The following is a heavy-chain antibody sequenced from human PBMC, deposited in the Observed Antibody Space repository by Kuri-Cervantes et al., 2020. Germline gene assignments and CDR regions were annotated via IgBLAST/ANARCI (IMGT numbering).Heavy chain of an antibody. Sequence: ASVKVSCKASGYAFTMYYIHWVRQAPGQGLEWLGWISTYNGDTNYAQKLQGRVTMTTDTSTTTAYMELRSLRSDDTAVYYCARESPRYDFWSGYYLESFLDYWGQGTLVTVSS. CDR1: GYAFTMYY. V-gene: IGHV1-18*04. CDR2: ISTYNGDT. J-gene: IGHJ4*02. CDR3: ARESPRYDFWSGYYLESFLDY. D-gene: IGHD3-3*01.